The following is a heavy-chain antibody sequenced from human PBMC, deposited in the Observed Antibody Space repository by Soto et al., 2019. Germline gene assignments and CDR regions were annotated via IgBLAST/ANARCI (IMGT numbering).Heavy chain of an antibody. D-gene: IGHD3-10*01. CDR3: GRAFMGFHY. CDR1: GFTFRSYS. V-gene: IGHV3-48*01. J-gene: IGHJ4*02. Sequence: GGSLRLSCAVSGFTFRSYSMHWVRQSPGKGLEWISYISSGGDTKYYADSVTGRFTISGDKAMNSFFLNMGSLSADNRAVYSWGRAFMGFHYWGKGILVT. CDR2: ISSGGDTK.